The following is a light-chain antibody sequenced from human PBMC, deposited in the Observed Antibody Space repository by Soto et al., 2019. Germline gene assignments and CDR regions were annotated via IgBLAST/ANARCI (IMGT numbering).Light chain of an antibody. V-gene: IGLV2-11*01. CDR3: CSYAGSPYV. CDR2: DVS. CDR1: SSDVGGYNY. Sequence: QSLLTQPRSVSGSPGQSVTISCTGTSSDVGGYNYVSWFQQHPGNTPKVMIYDVSKRPSGVPDRFSGSKSGNTASLTISGLQAEDEADYYCCSYAGSPYVFGTGTKVTVL. J-gene: IGLJ1*01.